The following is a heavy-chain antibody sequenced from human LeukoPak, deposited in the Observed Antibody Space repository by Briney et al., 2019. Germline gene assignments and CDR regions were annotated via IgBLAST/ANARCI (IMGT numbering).Heavy chain of an antibody. V-gene: IGHV1-8*01. CDR2: MNPNSGNT. Sequence: ASVKVSCKASGYTFTSYDINWVRQATGQGLEWMGWMNPNSGNTGYAQKLQGRVTMTTDTSTSTAYMELRSLRSDDTAVYYCARDSSLRLGELSNFDYWGQGTLVTVSS. CDR1: GYTFTSYD. J-gene: IGHJ4*02. CDR3: ARDSSLRLGELSNFDY. D-gene: IGHD3-16*02.